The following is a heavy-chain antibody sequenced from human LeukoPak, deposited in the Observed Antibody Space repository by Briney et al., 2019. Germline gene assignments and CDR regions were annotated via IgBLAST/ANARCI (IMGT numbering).Heavy chain of an antibody. CDR1: GFTFSSYE. J-gene: IGHJ4*02. V-gene: IGHV3-48*03. CDR2: ISNTGSTI. CDR3: ARGRAADY. D-gene: IGHD2-15*01. Sequence: GGSLRFSCAASGFTFSSYEMNWVRQAPGKGLEWVSYISNTGSTIYYADSVKGRFTISRDNAKNSLYLQMNSLRAEDTAAYYCARGRAADYWGQGTLVTVSS.